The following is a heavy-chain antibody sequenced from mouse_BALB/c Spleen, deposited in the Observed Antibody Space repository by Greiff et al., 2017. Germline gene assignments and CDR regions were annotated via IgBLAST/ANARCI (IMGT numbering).Heavy chain of an antibody. V-gene: IGHV5-17*02. J-gene: IGHJ2*01. D-gene: IGHD2-4*01. CDR2: ISSGSSTI. CDR3: ARDYPYYFDY. CDR1: GFTFSSFG. Sequence: EVNVVESGGGLVQPGGSRKLSCAASGFTFSSFGMHWVRQAPEKGLEWVAYISSGSSTIYYADTVKGRFTISRDNPKNTLFLQMTSLRSEDTAMYYCARDYPYYFDYWGQGTTLTVSS.